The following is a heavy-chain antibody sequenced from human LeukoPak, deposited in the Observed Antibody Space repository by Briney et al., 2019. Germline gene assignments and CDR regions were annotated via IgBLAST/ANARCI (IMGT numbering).Heavy chain of an antibody. CDR1: GFTFSSYW. Sequence: GGSLRLSCAASGFTFSSYWMHWVRQAPGKGLVWVSRIKSDGSNTNYADSVKGRFTISRDNAKNTLYLQMNSLRAEDTAVYYCAEIGITMIGGVWGKGTTVTISS. V-gene: IGHV3-74*01. CDR2: IKSDGSNT. D-gene: IGHD3-10*02. CDR3: AEIGITMIGGV. J-gene: IGHJ6*04.